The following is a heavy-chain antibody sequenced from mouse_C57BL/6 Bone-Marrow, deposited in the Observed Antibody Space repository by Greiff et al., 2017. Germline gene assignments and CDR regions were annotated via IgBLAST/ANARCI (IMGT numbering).Heavy chain of an antibody. Sequence: QVQLKQPGAELVRPGSSVKLSCKASGYTFTSYWMDWVKQRPGQGLEWIGNIYPSDSETHYNQKFKDKATLTVDKSSSTAYMQLSSLTSEDSAVYYCARRRLLYGSFAYWGQGTLVTVSA. CDR1: GYTFTSYW. J-gene: IGHJ3*01. CDR3: ARRRLLYGSFAY. V-gene: IGHV1-61*01. CDR2: IYPSDSET. D-gene: IGHD1-1*01.